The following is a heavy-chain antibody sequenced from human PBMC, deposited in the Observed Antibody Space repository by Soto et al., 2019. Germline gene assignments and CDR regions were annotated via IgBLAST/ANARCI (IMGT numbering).Heavy chain of an antibody. CDR3: AADSSGWKYYYYGMDV. Sequence: ASVKVSCKASGFTFTSSAVQWVRQARGQRLEWIGWIVVGSGNNNYAQKFQERVTITRDMSTSTAYMELSSLRSEETAVYYCAADSSGWKYYYYGMDVWGQGTTVTVSS. J-gene: IGHJ6*02. CDR1: GFTFTSSA. CDR2: IVVGSGNN. V-gene: IGHV1-58*01. D-gene: IGHD6-19*01.